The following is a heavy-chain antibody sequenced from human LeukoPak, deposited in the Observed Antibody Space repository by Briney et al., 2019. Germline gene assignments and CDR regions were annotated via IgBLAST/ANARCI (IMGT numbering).Heavy chain of an antibody. CDR2: IKSKTDGGTT. CDR1: GFSFSNAW. J-gene: IGHJ4*02. V-gene: IGHV3-15*01. D-gene: IGHD6-19*01. Sequence: GGSLRLSCAASGFSFSNAWMSWVRQAPGKGLEWVGRIKSKTDGGTTDYAAPVKGRFTISRDDSKNTLYLQMNSLKTEDTAVYYCTTGIGGAVAPTDYWGQGTLVTVSS. CDR3: TTGIGGAVAPTDY.